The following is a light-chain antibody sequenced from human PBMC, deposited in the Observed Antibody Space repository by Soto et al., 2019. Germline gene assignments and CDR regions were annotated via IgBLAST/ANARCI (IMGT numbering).Light chain of an antibody. CDR1: QGISNY. V-gene: IGKV1-27*01. J-gene: IGKJ4*01. CDR2: AAS. CDR3: KKHSSAPFI. Sequence: DIQMTQSLSSLSASVGDRVTITCRASQGISNYVAWYQQKAGTAPKGLISAASTLQSGIPSRFSGSGFETDSTLNISSLLLEDVATCYGKKHSSAPFIFGGGSRVEIK.